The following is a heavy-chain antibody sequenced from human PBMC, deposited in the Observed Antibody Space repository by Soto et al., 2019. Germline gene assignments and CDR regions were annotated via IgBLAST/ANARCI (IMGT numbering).Heavy chain of an antibody. D-gene: IGHD5-18*01. Sequence: GGSLRLSCAASGFTFSSYGMHWVRQAPGKGLEWVAVISYDGSNKYYADSVKGRFTISRDNSKNMLYLQMNSLRAEDTAVYYCAKDVQLSPRHAFDIWGQGTMVTVSS. J-gene: IGHJ3*02. CDR3: AKDVQLSPRHAFDI. CDR1: GFTFSSYG. V-gene: IGHV3-30*18. CDR2: ISYDGSNK.